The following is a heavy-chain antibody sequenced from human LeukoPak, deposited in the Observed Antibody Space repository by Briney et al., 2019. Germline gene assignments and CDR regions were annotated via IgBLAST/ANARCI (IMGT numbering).Heavy chain of an antibody. CDR1: GFTFSSYG. V-gene: IGHV3-30*03. CDR3: ARDIYQITMLRGADTYHYYVMDV. D-gene: IGHD3-10*01. J-gene: IGHJ6*02. Sequence: GSLRLSCAASGFTFSSYGMHWVRQAPGKGLEWVAGISNGGSYKYYADSVKGRFTISRDNSKNTLYLQMNSLRAEDTAVYYCARDIYQITMLRGADTYHYYVMDVWGQGTTVTVSS. CDR2: ISNGGSYK.